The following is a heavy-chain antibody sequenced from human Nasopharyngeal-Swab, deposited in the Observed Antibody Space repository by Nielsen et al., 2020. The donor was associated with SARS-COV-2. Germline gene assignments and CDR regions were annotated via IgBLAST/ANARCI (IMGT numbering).Heavy chain of an antibody. Sequence: GESLKISCAASGFTFSSYWMSWVRQAPEKGLEWVVNIKQDGSEKYYVDSVKGRFTVSRDNAKNSLYLQMNSLRAEDTAVYYCARGQRDQYYDFWSGYWPLYYFDIWGQGTLVTVSS. V-gene: IGHV3-7*01. D-gene: IGHD3-3*01. CDR1: GFTFSSYW. CDR3: ARGQRDQYYDFWSGYWPLYYFDI. J-gene: IGHJ4*02. CDR2: IKQDGSEK.